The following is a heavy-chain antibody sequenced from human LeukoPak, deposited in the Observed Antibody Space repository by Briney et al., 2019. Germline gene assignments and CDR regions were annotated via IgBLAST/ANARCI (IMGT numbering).Heavy chain of an antibody. D-gene: IGHD4-17*01. Sequence: ASVKLSCKSSGGTFSSYAISWVRQAPGQGLEWMGGMIPIFGTANYAQKFQGRVTITADESTSTAYMELSSLRSEDTAVYYCASGNIDYGPRLYYYYMDVWGKGTTVTVSS. CDR2: MIPIFGTA. CDR1: GGTFSSYA. V-gene: IGHV1-69*13. J-gene: IGHJ6*03. CDR3: ASGNIDYGPRLYYYYMDV.